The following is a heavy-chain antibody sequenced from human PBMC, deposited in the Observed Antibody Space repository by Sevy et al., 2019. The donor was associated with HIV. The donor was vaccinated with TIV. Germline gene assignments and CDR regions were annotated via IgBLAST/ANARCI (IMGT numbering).Heavy chain of an antibody. D-gene: IGHD4-4*01. CDR2: IIGSGGGT. J-gene: IGHJ4*02. V-gene: IGHV3-23*01. CDR3: AKHTTTLTSVVGY. Sequence: GSLRLSCAASGFTFNSYAMSWVRQGPGKGLEWVSSIIGSGGGTYYADSVKGRFTISRDNSKNTLYLQMNSLRAEDTAVYYCAKHTTTLTSVVGYWGQGILVTVSS. CDR1: GFTFNSYA.